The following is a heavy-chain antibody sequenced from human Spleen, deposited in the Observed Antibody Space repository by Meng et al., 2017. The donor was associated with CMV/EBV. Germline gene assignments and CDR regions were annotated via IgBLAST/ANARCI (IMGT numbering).Heavy chain of an antibody. Sequence: SETLSLTCTVSGGSISVYYWTWIRQSPGKGLEWIGYSYNGGNTNYNPSLKSRVTISVDTSKNQVSLKLNSVTAADSAVYYCARVGVTPFDAFDIWGQGTMVTVSS. CDR1: GGSISVYY. J-gene: IGHJ3*02. CDR3: ARVGVTPFDAFDI. D-gene: IGHD2-21*02. CDR2: SYNGGNT. V-gene: IGHV4-59*01.